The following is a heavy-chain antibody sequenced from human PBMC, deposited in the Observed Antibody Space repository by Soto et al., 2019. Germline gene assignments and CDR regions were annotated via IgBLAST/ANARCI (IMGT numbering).Heavy chain of an antibody. CDR2: ISYDGRNK. CDR3: AKDADDYGWFDP. CDR1: GFTFSSYG. J-gene: IGHJ5*02. V-gene: IGHV3-30*18. D-gene: IGHD4-17*01. Sequence: QVQLVESGGGVVQPGRSLRLSCAASGFTFSSYGMHWVRQAPGKGLEWVAVISYDGRNKYYADSVKGRFTISRDNSKNTLYLKMNSLRAEDTAVYYCAKDADDYGWFDPWGQGTLVTVSS.